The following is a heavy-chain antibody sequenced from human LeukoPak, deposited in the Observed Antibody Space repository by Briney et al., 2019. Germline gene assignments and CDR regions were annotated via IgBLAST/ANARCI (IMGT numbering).Heavy chain of an antibody. J-gene: IGHJ6*02. CDR3: ASFGAGYGSGSYYYYGMDV. V-gene: IGHV1-18*01. CDR1: GYTFTSYG. D-gene: IGHD3-10*01. Sequence: ASVKVSCKASGYTFTSYGISWVRQAPGQGLEWMGWISAYNGNTNYAQKLQGRVTMTTDTSTSTAYMELRSLRSDDTAVYYCASFGAGYGSGSYYYYGMDVWGQGTTVTVSS. CDR2: ISAYNGNT.